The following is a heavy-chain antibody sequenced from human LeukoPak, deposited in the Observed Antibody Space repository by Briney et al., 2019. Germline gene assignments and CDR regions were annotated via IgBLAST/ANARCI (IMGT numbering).Heavy chain of an antibody. J-gene: IGHJ6*02. CDR3: ASFGAGYGSGSYYYYGMDV. V-gene: IGHV1-18*01. CDR1: GYTFTSYG. D-gene: IGHD3-10*01. Sequence: ASVKVSCKASGYTFTSYGISWVRQAPGQGLEWMGWISAYNGNTNYAQKLQGRVTMTTDTSTSTAYMELRSLRSDDTAVYYCASFGAGYGSGSYYYYGMDVWGQGTTVTVSS. CDR2: ISAYNGNT.